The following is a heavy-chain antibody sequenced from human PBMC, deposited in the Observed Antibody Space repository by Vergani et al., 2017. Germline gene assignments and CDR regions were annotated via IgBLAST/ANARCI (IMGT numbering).Heavy chain of an antibody. CDR2: IWYDGSNK. J-gene: IGHJ6*02. CDR3: ARDRLEWRGGSCYSSFYYYCMDV. CDR1: GFTFSSYG. Sequence: QVQLVESGGGVVPPGRSLRLSCAASGFTFSSYGMHWVRQAPGKGLEWVAVIWYDGSNKYYADSVKGRFTIYRDNSKNTLYLQMNSLRAEDTAVYYCARDRLEWRGGSCYSSFYYYCMDVGSQGTTVTVAS. V-gene: IGHV3-33*01. D-gene: IGHD2-15*01.